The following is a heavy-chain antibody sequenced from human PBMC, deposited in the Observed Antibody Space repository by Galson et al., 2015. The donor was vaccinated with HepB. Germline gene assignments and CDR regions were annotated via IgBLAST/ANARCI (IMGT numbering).Heavy chain of an antibody. J-gene: IGHJ5*02. CDR2: IYPGDSDT. D-gene: IGHD5-24*01. V-gene: IGHV5-51*01. Sequence: QSGAEVKKPGESLKISCKGSGYSFTSYWIGWVRQMPGKGLEWMGIIYPGDSDTRYSPSFQGQVTISADKSISTAYLQWSSLKASDTAMYYCARTSAVEMATINWFDPWGQGTLVTVSP. CDR1: GYSFTSYW. CDR3: ARTSAVEMATINWFDP.